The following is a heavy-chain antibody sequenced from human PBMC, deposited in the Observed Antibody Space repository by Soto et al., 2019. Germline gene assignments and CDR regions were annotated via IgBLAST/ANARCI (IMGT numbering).Heavy chain of an antibody. CDR3: ATGTGWLPTD. CDR2: VYDSGRT. CDR1: GGSISSDY. J-gene: IGHJ4*02. Sequence: QVQLQESGPGLVKPSETLSLTCTVSGGSISSDYWTWIRQPPGKALEWIGNVYDSGRTNYNPSLRSRVTISMDTSKNQFSLNLNSVAAADTAVYHCATGTGWLPTDWGQGPLVTVSS. V-gene: IGHV4-59*01. D-gene: IGHD6-19*01.